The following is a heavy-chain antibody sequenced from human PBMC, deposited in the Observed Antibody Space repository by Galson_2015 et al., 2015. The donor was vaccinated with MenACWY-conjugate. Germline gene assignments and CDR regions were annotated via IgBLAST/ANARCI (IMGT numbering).Heavy chain of an antibody. V-gene: IGHV3-48*02. Sequence: SLRLSCAASGFTFTNYAMNWVRQAPGKGLEWISYITSRSTTIKYAASVKGRFTISRDNARNSLYLQMNSLRDEDTAVYYCAKDETDPQGFLDYWGLGTLVTVSS. CDR2: ITSRSTTI. CDR3: AKDETDPQGFLDY. CDR1: GFTFTNYA. J-gene: IGHJ4*02. D-gene: IGHD2/OR15-2a*01.